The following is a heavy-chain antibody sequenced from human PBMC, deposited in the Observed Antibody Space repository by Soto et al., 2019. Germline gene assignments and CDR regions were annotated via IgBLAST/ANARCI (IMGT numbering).Heavy chain of an antibody. CDR3: ASPGDLIYSGYDLVLGY. J-gene: IGHJ4*02. Sequence: PGGSLRLSCAASGFTFSSYSMNWVRQAPGKGLEWVSSISSSSSYIYYADSVEGRFTISRDNAKNSLYLQMNSLRAEDTAVYYCASPGDLIYSGYDLVLGYWGQGTLVTVSS. CDR2: ISSSSSYI. V-gene: IGHV3-21*01. D-gene: IGHD5-12*01. CDR1: GFTFSSYS.